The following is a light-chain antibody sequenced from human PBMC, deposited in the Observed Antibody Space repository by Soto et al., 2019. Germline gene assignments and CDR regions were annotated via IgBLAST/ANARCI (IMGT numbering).Light chain of an antibody. J-gene: IGLJ1*01. V-gene: IGLV3-1*01. Sequence: SYELTQPPSVSVSPGQTASITRAGDKLGDKYACWYQQKPGQSPVLVIYQDSKRPSGIPERFSGSNSGNTATLTISGTQAMDEADYYCQAWDSSTGNVFGTGTKLTVL. CDR3: QAWDSSTGNV. CDR2: QDS. CDR1: KLGDKY.